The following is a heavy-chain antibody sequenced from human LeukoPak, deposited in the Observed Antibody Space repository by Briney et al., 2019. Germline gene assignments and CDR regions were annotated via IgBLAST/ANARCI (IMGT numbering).Heavy chain of an antibody. CDR2: ISSSSSYI. CDR1: GFTFTNYA. CDR3: ARDTMDSSGYL. Sequence: PGGSLRLSCAASGFTFTNYAMKWVRQAPGKGLEWVSSISSSSSYIYYADSVKGRFTISRDNAKNSLYLQMNSLRAEDTAVYYCARDTMDSSGYLWGQGTLVTVSS. V-gene: IGHV3-21*01. D-gene: IGHD3-22*01. J-gene: IGHJ4*02.